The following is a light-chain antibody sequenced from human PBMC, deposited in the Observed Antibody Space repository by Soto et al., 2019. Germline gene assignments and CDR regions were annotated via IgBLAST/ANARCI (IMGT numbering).Light chain of an antibody. CDR3: CSFAVGAALV. CDR1: SSNVGTYDL. CDR2: EGT. J-gene: IGLJ2*01. V-gene: IGLV2-23*01. Sequence: QSALTQPASVSASPGQSITISCTGTSSNVGTYDLVSWYQPHPDKAPKLIIYEGTKRPSGISSRFSGSKSGNTASLTISGLQAEDDADYYCCSFAVGAALVFGGGTKVTVL.